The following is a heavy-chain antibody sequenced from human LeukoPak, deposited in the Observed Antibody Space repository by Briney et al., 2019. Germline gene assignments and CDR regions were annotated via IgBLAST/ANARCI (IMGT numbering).Heavy chain of an antibody. D-gene: IGHD3-10*01. J-gene: IGHJ4*02. CDR2: ISGSGGST. CDR3: AKLWFGESAHFDY. CDR1: GFTFSSYA. V-gene: IGHV3-23*01. Sequence: GGSLRLSCAASGFTFSSYAMSWVRQAPGKGLEWVSAISGSGGSTYYADSVKGRFTMSRDNSKNTLHLRMNSLRAADTAVYYCAKLWFGESAHFDYWGQGTLVTVSA.